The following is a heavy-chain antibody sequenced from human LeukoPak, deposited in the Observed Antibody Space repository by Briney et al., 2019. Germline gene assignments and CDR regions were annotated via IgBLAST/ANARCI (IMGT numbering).Heavy chain of an antibody. CDR3: ASLLTVPS. J-gene: IGHJ4*02. CDR2: ISGYNGNT. D-gene: IGHD4-17*01. V-gene: IGHV1-18*01. CDR1: GYTFTSYG. Sequence: ASMKVSCKASGYTFTSYGITWVRQAPGQGLEWMGWISGYNGNTNYAQKFQGRVTMTTDTSTSTVYMELRSLRSDDTAVYYCASLLTVPSWGQGTLVTVSS.